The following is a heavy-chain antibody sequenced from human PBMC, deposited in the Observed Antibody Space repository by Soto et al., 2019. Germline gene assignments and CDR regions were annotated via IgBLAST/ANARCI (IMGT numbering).Heavy chain of an antibody. Sequence: SETLSLTCTVSGGSISSSSYYWGWIRQPPGKGLEWIGSIYYSGSTYYNPSLKSRVTISVDTSKNHFSLKLSSVTAADTAVYYFATQEVGGSYVYTFDPWGQGTLVTVSS. V-gene: IGHV4-39*02. CDR1: GGSISSSSYY. CDR2: IYYSGST. D-gene: IGHD1-26*01. CDR3: ATQEVGGSYVYTFDP. J-gene: IGHJ5*02.